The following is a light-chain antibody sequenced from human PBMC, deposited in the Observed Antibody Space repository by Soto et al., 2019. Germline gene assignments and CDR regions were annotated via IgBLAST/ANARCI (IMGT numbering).Light chain of an antibody. CDR1: QSVGSL. V-gene: IGKV3-15*01. CDR3: QQYNKWPIT. Sequence: EIVLTHSQATLSVSPWEVATLSCRASQSVGSLLAWYQQNPGQAPRLLIYRASSRATGISGRFSFSGSGTEFTLTITSLQSEDFGVYYCQQYNKWPITFGQGTRLEIK. CDR2: RAS. J-gene: IGKJ5*01.